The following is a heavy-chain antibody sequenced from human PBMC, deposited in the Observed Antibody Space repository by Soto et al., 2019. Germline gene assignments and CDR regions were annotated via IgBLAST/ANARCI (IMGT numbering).Heavy chain of an antibody. V-gene: IGHV4-59*01. D-gene: IGHD4-17*01. CDR3: ARESPYGDYALDY. CDR2: ISYSGST. CDR1: GGSISSYY. J-gene: IGHJ4*02. Sequence: SETLSLTCTVSGGSISSYYWIWIRQPPGKGLEWIGYISYSGSTNYNPSLKSRPTISVDTSKNQFSLKLRSVTAADTAVYYCARESPYGDYALDYWGPGTMVTV.